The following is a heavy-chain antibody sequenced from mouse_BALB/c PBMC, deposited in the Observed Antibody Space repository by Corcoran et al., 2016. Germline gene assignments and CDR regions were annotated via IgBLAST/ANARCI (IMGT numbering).Heavy chain of an antibody. CDR2: ISYDGSN. Sequence: VQLQESGPGLVKPSQSLSLTCSVTGYSITSGYYWNWIRQFPGNKLEWMGYISYDGSNNYNPSLKNRISITRDTSKNQFFLKLNSVTTEDTATYYCARVDGNYCAMDYWGQGTSVTVSS. CDR3: ARVDGNYCAMDY. D-gene: IGHD2-1*01. V-gene: IGHV3-6*02. J-gene: IGHJ4*01. CDR1: GYSITSGYY.